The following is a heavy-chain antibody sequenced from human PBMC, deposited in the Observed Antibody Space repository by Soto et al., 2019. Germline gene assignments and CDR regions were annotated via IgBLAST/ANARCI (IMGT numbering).Heavy chain of an antibody. D-gene: IGHD6-6*01. CDR1: GYTFTSYY. CDR2: INPSGGST. Sequence: ASVKVSCNASGYTFTSYYMHLVRQAPGQGLEWMGIINPSGGSTSYAQKFQGRVTMTRDTSTSTVYMELSSLRSEDTAVYYCARDQEQLARIYYFDYWGQGTLVTVSS. J-gene: IGHJ4*02. CDR3: ARDQEQLARIYYFDY. V-gene: IGHV1-46*01.